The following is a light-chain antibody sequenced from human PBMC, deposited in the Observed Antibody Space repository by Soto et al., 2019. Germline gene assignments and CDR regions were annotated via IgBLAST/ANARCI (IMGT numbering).Light chain of an antibody. CDR3: QQSYSILT. CDR1: QSISDY. V-gene: IGKV1-39*01. Sequence: DIQMTQSPSSLSASVGDRVTITCRASQSISDYLNWYQQKPGKAPELLIYAASTLQSGVPSRFSGSGSGTDFTLTISSLPPEDFANYYCQQSYSILTFGQGTKVEIK. CDR2: AAS. J-gene: IGKJ1*01.